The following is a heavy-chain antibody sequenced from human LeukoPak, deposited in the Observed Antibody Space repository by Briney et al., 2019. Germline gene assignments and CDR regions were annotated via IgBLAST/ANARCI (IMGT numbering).Heavy chain of an antibody. V-gene: IGHV3-66*02. Sequence: GGSLRLSCEASGFTVSSNDMTWVRQAPGKGLEWLSVMYSGGITYHADSVKGRFTISRDNSKNTLYLQMNSLRPDDTAVYYCAREEMTTVSASYYFFALDVWGQGATVTVSS. CDR2: MYSGGIT. CDR1: GFTVSSND. J-gene: IGHJ6*02. D-gene: IGHD4-11*01. CDR3: AREEMTTVSASYYFFALDV.